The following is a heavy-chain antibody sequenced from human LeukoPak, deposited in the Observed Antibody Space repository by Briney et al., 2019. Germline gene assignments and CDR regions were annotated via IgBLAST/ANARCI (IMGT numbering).Heavy chain of an antibody. V-gene: IGHV1-8*01. CDR3: ALGRNFLYYFDY. CDR1: GYTFTSYD. Sequence: GASVKVSCKASGYTFTSYDISWVRQATGQGLEWMGWMNPNSGNTGCAQKFQGRITMTRDTSITTAYMELSSLKSEDTAVYYCALGRNFLYYFDYWGQGTLVTVSS. J-gene: IGHJ4*02. D-gene: IGHD2/OR15-2a*01. CDR2: MNPNSGNT.